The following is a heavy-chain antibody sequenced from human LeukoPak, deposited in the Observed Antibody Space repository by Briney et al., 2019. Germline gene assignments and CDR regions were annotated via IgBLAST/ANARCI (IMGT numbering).Heavy chain of an antibody. J-gene: IGHJ6*03. CDR2: IYPGDSDT. D-gene: IGHD3-10*01. Sequence: GESLKISCKGSGYSFTTYWIGWVRQMPGKGLEWMGIIYPGDSDTRYSPSFQGQVTISADKSISTAYLQWSSLKASDTAMYWCARGPDALWFGDGLWYMDVWGKGTTVTISS. CDR3: ARGPDALWFGDGLWYMDV. CDR1: GYSFTTYW. V-gene: IGHV5-51*01.